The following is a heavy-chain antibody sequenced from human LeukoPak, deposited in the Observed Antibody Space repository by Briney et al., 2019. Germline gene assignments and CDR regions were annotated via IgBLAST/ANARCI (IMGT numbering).Heavy chain of an antibody. V-gene: IGHV4-61*02. CDR3: ATIAAAATAHFDY. D-gene: IGHD6-13*01. CDR2: IYTSGST. CDR1: GGSISSGSYY. J-gene: IGHJ4*02. Sequence: SETLSLTCTVSGGSISSGSYYWRWIRQPAGKGLEWIGRIYTSGSTNYNPSLKSRVTISVDTSKNQFSLKLSSVTAADTAVYYCATIAAAATAHFDYWGQGTLVTVSS.